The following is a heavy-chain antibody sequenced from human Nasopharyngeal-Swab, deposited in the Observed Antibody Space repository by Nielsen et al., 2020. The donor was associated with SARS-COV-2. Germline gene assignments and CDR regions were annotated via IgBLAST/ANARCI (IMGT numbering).Heavy chain of an antibody. CDR2: ISDDGIKK. CDR1: GFTFVSYA. CDR3: AREGYCGSPSCASDGMDV. D-gene: IGHD2-2*01. V-gene: IGHV3-30*14. Sequence: GESLKISCAASGFTFVSYAIHWVRQAPGKGLEWVAVISDDGIKKYYADSVKGRFTISRDNSKNTVYIEMNSLRADDTAVYYCAREGYCGSPSCASDGMDVWGQGTTVTVSS. J-gene: IGHJ6*02.